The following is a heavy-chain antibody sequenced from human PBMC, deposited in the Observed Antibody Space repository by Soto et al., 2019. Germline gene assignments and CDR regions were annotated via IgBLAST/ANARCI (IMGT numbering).Heavy chain of an antibody. D-gene: IGHD3-22*01. V-gene: IGHV1-18*01. Sequence: GASVKVFCKASGYTFTSYGISWVRQAPGQGLEWMGWVSAYNGNTNYAQKLQGRVTMTTDTSTSTAYMELRSLRSDDTAVYYCARVKGSGYHNWFDPWGQGTLVTVPQ. CDR1: GYTFTSYG. CDR3: ARVKGSGYHNWFDP. J-gene: IGHJ5*02. CDR2: VSAYNGNT.